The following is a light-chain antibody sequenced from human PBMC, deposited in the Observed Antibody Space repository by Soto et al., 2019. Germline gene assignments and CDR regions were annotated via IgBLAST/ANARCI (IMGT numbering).Light chain of an antibody. V-gene: IGKV3-20*01. CDR3: KQYGSSPQIT. CDR2: GAY. J-gene: IGKJ5*01. CDR1: QSGCIRY. Sequence: EILFAQSPGTLAFSPGERATLSCRARQSGCIRYLAWYQQKPGQAPRLIIYGAYSRATGIPDRFSGSGSGTDFTLTISRLEPEDFAVYYCKQYGSSPQITFGQGTRLEIK.